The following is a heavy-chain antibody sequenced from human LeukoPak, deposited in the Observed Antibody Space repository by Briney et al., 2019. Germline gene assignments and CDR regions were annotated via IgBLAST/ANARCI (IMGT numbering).Heavy chain of an antibody. CDR3: AREMVVPPQYYYYCMDV. CDR1: GFIVSSNY. V-gene: IGHV3-66*01. CDR2: IYSSGST. J-gene: IGHJ6*02. Sequence: PGGSLRLSCAASGFIVSSNYILWVRQAPGKGLEWVSVIYSSGSTYYADSVKGRFTISRDNSKNTLYLQMNSLRAEDTAVYYCAREMVVPPQYYYYCMDVWGQGTTVTVSS. D-gene: IGHD2-2*01.